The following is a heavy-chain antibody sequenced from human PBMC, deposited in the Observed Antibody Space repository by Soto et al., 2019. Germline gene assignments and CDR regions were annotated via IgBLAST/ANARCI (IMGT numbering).Heavy chain of an antibody. CDR3: ARTTYYDIFTALLDAFDI. D-gene: IGHD3-9*01. CDR1: GFTFSSYG. CDR2: ISYDGSNK. V-gene: IGHV3-30*03. Sequence: QVQLVESGGGVVQPGRSLRLSCAASGFTFSSYGMHWVRQAPGKGLEWVADISYDGSNKYYADSVKGRFTISRDNSKNTLYLRMNSLRAEDTAVYYCARTTYYDIFTALLDAFDIWGQGTMVTVSS. J-gene: IGHJ3*02.